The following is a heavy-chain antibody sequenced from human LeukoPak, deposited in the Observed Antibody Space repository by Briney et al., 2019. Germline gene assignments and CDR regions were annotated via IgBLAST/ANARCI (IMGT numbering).Heavy chain of an antibody. J-gene: IGHJ6*03. CDR3: ARSYSYGYYYYYYMDV. Sequence: SETLSLTCSVSGGSISSYYWSWIRQPPGKGLEWIGYIYYSGSTNYNPSLKSRVTISVDTSKNQFSLKLSSVTAADTAVYYCARSYSYGYYYYYYMDVWGKGTTVTVSS. CDR1: GGSISSYY. V-gene: IGHV4-59*01. D-gene: IGHD5-18*01. CDR2: IYYSGST.